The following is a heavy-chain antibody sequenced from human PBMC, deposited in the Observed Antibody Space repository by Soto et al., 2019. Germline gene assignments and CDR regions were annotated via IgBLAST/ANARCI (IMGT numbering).Heavy chain of an antibody. J-gene: IGHJ4*02. Sequence: EVQLLESGGGLVQPGGSLRLSCAASGFTFSSYAMSWVRQAPGKGLEWVSAISGSGGSTYYADSVKGRFTISRDNSKNTLYLQMNSLRAEDTAVYYCAKTLVVPAAMTPMGFDYWGQGTLVTVSS. V-gene: IGHV3-23*01. CDR1: GFTFSSYA. CDR3: AKTLVVPAAMTPMGFDY. CDR2: ISGSGGST. D-gene: IGHD2-2*01.